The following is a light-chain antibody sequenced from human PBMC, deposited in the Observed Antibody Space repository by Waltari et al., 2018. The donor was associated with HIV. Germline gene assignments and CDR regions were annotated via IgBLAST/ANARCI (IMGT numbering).Light chain of an antibody. Sequence: DVQMTQSPSSVSASVGDSVTITCRASQGIGRYLAWYQQRPGTAPKLLISSASTLESGVPSRFSGSLQPEDFTTYYCQQGNSFPLTFGPGTKVDIK. CDR1: QGIGRY. CDR3: QQGNSFPLT. CDR2: SAS. J-gene: IGKJ3*01. V-gene: IGKV1-12*01.